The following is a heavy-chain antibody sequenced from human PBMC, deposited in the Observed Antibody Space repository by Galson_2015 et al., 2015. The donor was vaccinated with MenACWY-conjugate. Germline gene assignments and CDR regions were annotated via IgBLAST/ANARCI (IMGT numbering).Heavy chain of an antibody. Sequence: SVKVSCKASGYTFTSYGISWVRQAPGQGLEWMGWISAYSGNTNYAQKLQGRVTMTTDTSTSTAYMELRSLRSDDTAVYYCVRARYSSSWNWFDPWGQGTLVTVSS. CDR3: VRARYSSSWNWFDP. V-gene: IGHV1-18*01. D-gene: IGHD6-13*01. CDR1: GYTFTSYG. CDR2: ISAYSGNT. J-gene: IGHJ5*02.